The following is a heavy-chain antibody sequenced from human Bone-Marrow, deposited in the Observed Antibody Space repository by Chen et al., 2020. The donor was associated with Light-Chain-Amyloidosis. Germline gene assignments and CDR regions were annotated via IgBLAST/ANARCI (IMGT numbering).Heavy chain of an antibody. Sequence: QVQLQESGPGLVQPSQTLSLTCTVSGGSISSGGYYWSWIPQHPGKGLEWFGYIYYSGSTYYNPSLKSRVTISVDTSKNQFSLKLGSVTAADTAVYYCARGRDCYDRSGYSYYFDYWGQGTLVTVSS. CDR2: IYYSGST. D-gene: IGHD3-22*01. J-gene: IGHJ4*02. V-gene: IGHV4-31*02. CDR1: GGSISSGGYY. CDR3: ARGRDCYDRSGYSYYFDY.